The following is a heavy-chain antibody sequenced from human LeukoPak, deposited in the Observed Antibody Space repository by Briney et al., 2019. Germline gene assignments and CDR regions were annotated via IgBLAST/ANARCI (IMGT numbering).Heavy chain of an antibody. CDR2: IYYSGST. CDR3: ARAVSGRFDY. CDR1: GGSMSPYH. V-gene: IGHV4-59*08. D-gene: IGHD6-19*01. J-gene: IGHJ4*02. Sequence: SETLSLTCAVSGGSMSPYHWGWIRQPPGKGLEWTGYIYYSGSTNYNPSLNSRVTISVDTSKNQFSLRLSSVTAADTAIYYCARAVSGRFDYWGQGTLVTVSS.